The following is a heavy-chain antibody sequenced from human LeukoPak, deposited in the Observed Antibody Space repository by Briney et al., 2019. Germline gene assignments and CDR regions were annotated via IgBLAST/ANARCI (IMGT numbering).Heavy chain of an antibody. J-gene: IGHJ6*03. V-gene: IGHV4-59*01. CDR1: GGSISSYY. Sequence: PSETLSLTCTVSGGSISSYYWSWIRQPPGKGLEWIGYIYYSGSTNYNPSLKSRVTISVDTSKNQFSLKLSSVTAADTAVYYCARMPYAPLGYYYMDVWGKGTTVTISS. CDR3: ARMPYAPLGYYYMDV. D-gene: IGHD2-2*01. CDR2: IYYSGST.